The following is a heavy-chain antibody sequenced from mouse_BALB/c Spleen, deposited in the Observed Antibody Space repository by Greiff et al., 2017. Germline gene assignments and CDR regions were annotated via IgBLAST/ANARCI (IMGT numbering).Heavy chain of an antibody. CDR3: ARVVYGYDDYFDY. J-gene: IGHJ2*01. V-gene: IGHV1-9*01. Sequence: VQVVESGAELMKPGASVKISCKATGYTFSSYWIEWVKQRPGHGLEWIGEILPGSGSTNYNEKFKGKATFTADTSSNTAYMQLSSLTSEDSAVYYCARVVYGYDDYFDYWGQGTTLTVSS. D-gene: IGHD2-2*01. CDR2: ILPGSGST. CDR1: GYTFSSYW.